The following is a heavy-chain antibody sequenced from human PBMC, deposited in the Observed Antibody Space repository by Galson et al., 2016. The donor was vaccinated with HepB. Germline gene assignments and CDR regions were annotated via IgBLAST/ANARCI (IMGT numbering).Heavy chain of an antibody. D-gene: IGHD5-12*01. V-gene: IGHV4-59*01. CDR1: GVSMSDYY. Sequence: SETLSLTCTVSGVSMSDYYWNWIRRPPGKGLEWIGYVYDNGNTKYNPSLKSRAIISVDTSKSKFSLRLKSVTAADTAVYYCAAGRLVATYYDSDLGYGLGVWGQGTTLSVS. J-gene: IGHJ6*02. CDR2: VYDNGNT. CDR3: AAGRLVATYYDSDLGYGLGV.